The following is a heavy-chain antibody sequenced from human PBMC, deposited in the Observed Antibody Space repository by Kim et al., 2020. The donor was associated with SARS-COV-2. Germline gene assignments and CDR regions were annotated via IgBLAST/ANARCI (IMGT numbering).Heavy chain of an antibody. V-gene: IGHV3-21*01. Sequence: DSVKGRFTISRDNAKNSLYLQMNSLRAEDTAVYYCARVSGVLSSYWYFDLWGRGTLVTVSS. J-gene: IGHJ2*01. CDR3: ARVSGVLSSYWYFDL. D-gene: IGHD6-13*01.